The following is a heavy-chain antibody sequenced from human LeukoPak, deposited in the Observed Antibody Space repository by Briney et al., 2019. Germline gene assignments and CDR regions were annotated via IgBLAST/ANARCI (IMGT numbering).Heavy chain of an antibody. CDR3: ARELSVGVTGWYFDY. J-gene: IGHJ4*02. V-gene: IGHV4-59*01. D-gene: IGHD1-26*01. Sequence: SETLSLTCTVSGGSISSYYWSWIRQPPGKGLEWIGYIYYSGSTNYNPSLKSRVTISVDTSKNQFSLKLTSVTAADTAPYYCARELSVGVTGWYFDYWGQGTLVTVSS. CDR2: IYYSGST. CDR1: GGSISSYY.